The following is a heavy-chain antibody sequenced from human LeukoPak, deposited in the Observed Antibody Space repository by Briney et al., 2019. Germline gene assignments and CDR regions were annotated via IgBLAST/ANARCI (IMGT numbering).Heavy chain of an antibody. J-gene: IGHJ4*02. CDR1: GFTFDDYA. Sequence: PGGSLRLSCAASGFTFDDYAMHWVRQAPGKGLEWVSGISWNSGSIGYADSVKGRFTISRDNAKNSLYLQMNSLRAEDTALYYCAKDIQYYYDSSGLDYWGQGTLVTVSS. D-gene: IGHD3-22*01. CDR3: AKDIQYYYDSSGLDY. CDR2: ISWNSGSI. V-gene: IGHV3-9*01.